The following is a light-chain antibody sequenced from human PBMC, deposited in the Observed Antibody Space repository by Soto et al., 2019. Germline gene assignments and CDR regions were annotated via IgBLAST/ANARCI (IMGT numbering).Light chain of an antibody. CDR3: SSYTSSHTRV. CDR2: DVN. V-gene: IGLV2-14*01. CDR1: SSDVGGYDF. J-gene: IGLJ1*01. Sequence: SVLTQPASVSGSPGQSITISCTGTSSDVGGYDFVSWYQHHPGKAPKLMIYDVNNRPSGLSNRFSGSKSGNTASLTISGLQAEDEADYYCSSYTSSHTRVFGTGTKLTVL.